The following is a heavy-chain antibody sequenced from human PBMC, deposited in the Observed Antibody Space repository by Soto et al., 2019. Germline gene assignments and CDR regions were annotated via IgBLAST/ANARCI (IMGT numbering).Heavy chain of an antibody. V-gene: IGHV4-30-4*01. CDR3: ASVRRGGYDSLRYYYGMDV. CDR2: IYYSGST. Sequence: SETLSLTCTVSGGSISTGDYYWSWIRQPPGKGLEWIGYIYYSGSTYYNPSLKSRVTISVDTSKNQFSLKLSSVTAADTAVYYCASVRRGGYDSLRYYYGMDVWGQGTTVTVSS. D-gene: IGHD5-12*01. J-gene: IGHJ6*02. CDR1: GGSISTGDYY.